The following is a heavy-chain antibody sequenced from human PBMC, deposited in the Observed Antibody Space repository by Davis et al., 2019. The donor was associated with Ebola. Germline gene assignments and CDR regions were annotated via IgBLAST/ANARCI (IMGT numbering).Heavy chain of an antibody. CDR2: IYPGDSDS. D-gene: IGHD6-13*01. V-gene: IGHV5-51*01. J-gene: IGHJ4*02. Sequence: GESLKISCQGSGYRFTSYWIGWVRQMPGKGLEWMGIIYPGDSDSRYSPSFQGQVTISADKSISTTYLQWSSLKASDTAMYYCARPGIDSSSWGGAHYWGQGTLVTVSS. CDR3: ARPGIDSSSWGGAHY. CDR1: GYRFTSYW.